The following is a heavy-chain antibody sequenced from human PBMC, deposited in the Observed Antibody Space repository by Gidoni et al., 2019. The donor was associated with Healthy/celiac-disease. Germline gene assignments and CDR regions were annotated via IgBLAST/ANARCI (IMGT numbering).Heavy chain of an antibody. Sequence: QMQLVQSGPEVKKPGTSVKVSCKASGFTFTSSAVQWVRQARGQRLEWIGWIVVGSGNTNYAQKFQERVTITRDMSTSTAYMELSSLRSEDTAVYYCAADPQSRAVTTAPDFDYWGQGTLVTVSS. D-gene: IGHD4-17*01. CDR1: GFTFTSSA. CDR2: IVVGSGNT. V-gene: IGHV1-58*01. CDR3: AADPQSRAVTTAPDFDY. J-gene: IGHJ4*02.